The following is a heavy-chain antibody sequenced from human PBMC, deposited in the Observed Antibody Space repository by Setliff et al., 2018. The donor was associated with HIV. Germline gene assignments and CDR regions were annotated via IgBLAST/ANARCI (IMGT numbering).Heavy chain of an antibody. CDR3: ARAITFHDAFDI. D-gene: IGHD1-20*01. CDR2: IYSGGST. Sequence: SETLSLTCTVSGGSIGGYYWSWIRQPPGTGLEWLGCIYSGGSTNYNPSLESRVTISLDTSKNQFSLRLTSVTAADTAVYYCARAITFHDAFDIWGQGTMVTVSS. V-gene: IGHV4-4*08. J-gene: IGHJ3*02. CDR1: GGSIGGYY.